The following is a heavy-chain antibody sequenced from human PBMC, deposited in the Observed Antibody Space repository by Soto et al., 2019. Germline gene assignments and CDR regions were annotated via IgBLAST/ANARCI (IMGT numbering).Heavy chain of an antibody. CDR2: IIPILGIA. V-gene: IGHV1-69*02. Sequence: SVKVSCKASGGTFSSYTISWVRQAPGQGLEWMGRIIPILGIANYAQKFQGRVTITADKSTSTAYMELSSLRSDDTAVYYCARGAYGYSYDYWGQGTLVTVSS. CDR3: ARGAYGYSYDY. CDR1: GGTFSSYT. J-gene: IGHJ4*02. D-gene: IGHD5-18*01.